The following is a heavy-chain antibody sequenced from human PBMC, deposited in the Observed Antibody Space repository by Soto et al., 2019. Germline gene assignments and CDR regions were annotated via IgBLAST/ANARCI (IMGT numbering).Heavy chain of an antibody. CDR3: ARGGGVEYSSVGIDY. CDR2: ISSSSSYI. CDR1: GFTFSSYS. J-gene: IGHJ4*02. D-gene: IGHD6-6*01. V-gene: IGHV3-21*01. Sequence: GGSLRLSCAASGFTFSSYSMNWVRQAPGKGLEWVSSISSSSSYIYYADSVKGRFTISRDNAKNSLYLQMNSLRAEDTAVYYCARGGGVEYSSVGIDYWGQGTLVTVSS.